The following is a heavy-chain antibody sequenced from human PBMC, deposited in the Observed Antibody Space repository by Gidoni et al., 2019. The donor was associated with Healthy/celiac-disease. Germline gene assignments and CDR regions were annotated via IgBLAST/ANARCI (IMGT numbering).Heavy chain of an antibody. CDR2: ISYDGSNK. CDR1: GFTFSSYG. CDR3: AKDPSYGSGSYKHYGMDV. J-gene: IGHJ6*02. D-gene: IGHD3-10*01. Sequence: QVQLVESGGGVVQPGRSLRLSCAASGFTFSSYGMHWVRQAPGKGLEWVAVISYDGSNKYYADSVKGRFTISRDNSKNTLYLQMNSLRAEDTAVYYCAKDPSYGSGSYKHYGMDVWGQGTTVTVSS. V-gene: IGHV3-30*18.